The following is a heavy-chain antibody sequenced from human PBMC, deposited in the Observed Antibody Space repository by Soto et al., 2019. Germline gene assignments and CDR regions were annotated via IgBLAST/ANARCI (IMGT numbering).Heavy chain of an antibody. Sequence: PVGSLRLSCSASGFTFSSYAMHWVRQAPGKGLEYVSAISSNGGSTYYADSVKGRFTISRDNSKNTLYLQMSSLRAEDTAVYYCVKSSIVGAITGFDYWGQGTLVTVSS. V-gene: IGHV3-64D*06. CDR2: ISSNGGST. J-gene: IGHJ4*02. D-gene: IGHD1-26*01. CDR1: GFTFSSYA. CDR3: VKSSIVGAITGFDY.